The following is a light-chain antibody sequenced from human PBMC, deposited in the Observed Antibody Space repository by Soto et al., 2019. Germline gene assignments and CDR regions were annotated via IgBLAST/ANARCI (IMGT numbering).Light chain of an antibody. J-gene: IGLJ1*01. CDR2: EVS. Sequence: QSALTQPASVSGSPGQSITISCTGTNSDIGGYDYVSWYQHHSGKAPKLMIYEVSNRPSGVSNRFSGSKSGNTASLTISGLQAEDEAYYYCTSYTSSTTNYVCGSGTKLTVL. CDR3: TSYTSSTTNYV. V-gene: IGLV2-14*01. CDR1: NSDIGGYDY.